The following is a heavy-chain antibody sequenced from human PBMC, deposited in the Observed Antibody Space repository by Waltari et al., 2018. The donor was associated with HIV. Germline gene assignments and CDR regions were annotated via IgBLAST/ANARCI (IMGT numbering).Heavy chain of an antibody. CDR2: INPISGAT. V-gene: IGHV1-2*02. J-gene: IGHJ5*02. D-gene: IGHD2-2*01. CDR1: GYTFTGHY. CDR3: TRESGYQLVRWLDP. Sequence: QVHLVQSGAEVKKPGASMKVSCKASGYTFTGHYVHWLRQAPGQGLEWMGWINPISGATNDAQTFQGRVTMTRDASINTVYMEVKSLRYDDTAMYYCTRESGYQLVRWLDPWGQGTRVTVSS.